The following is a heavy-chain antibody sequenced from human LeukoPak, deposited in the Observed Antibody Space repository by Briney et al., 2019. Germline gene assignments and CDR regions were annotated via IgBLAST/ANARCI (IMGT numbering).Heavy chain of an antibody. D-gene: IGHD2-21*02. CDR2: IYHSGSA. Sequence: PSETLSLTCTVSGYSITSGYNWAWIRQPPGKVLEWIGSIYHSGSAYYNPSLKSRVTISVDTSKNQFSLKLSSVTAADTAVYYCARGMVVTAIPPDAFDIWGQGTMVTVSS. CDR3: ARGMVVTAIPPDAFDI. V-gene: IGHV4-38-2*02. J-gene: IGHJ3*02. CDR1: GYSITSGYN.